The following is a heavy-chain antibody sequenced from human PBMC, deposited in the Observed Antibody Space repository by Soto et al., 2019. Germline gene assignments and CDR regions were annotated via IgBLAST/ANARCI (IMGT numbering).Heavy chain of an antibody. CDR3: AKDNRRDYGDYVAFDI. Sequence: GGSLRLSCAASGFTFSSYAMSWVRQAPGKGLEWVSAISGSGGSTYYADSVKGRFTISRDNSKNTLYLQMNSLRAEDTAVYYCAKDNRRDYGDYVAFDIWGQGTMVTVSS. CDR1: GFTFSSYA. D-gene: IGHD4-17*01. J-gene: IGHJ3*02. V-gene: IGHV3-23*01. CDR2: ISGSGGST.